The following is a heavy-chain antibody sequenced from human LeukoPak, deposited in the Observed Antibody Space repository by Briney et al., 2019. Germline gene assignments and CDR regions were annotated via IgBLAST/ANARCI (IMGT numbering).Heavy chain of an antibody. CDR2: VNSDGSST. D-gene: IGHD1-1*01. CDR1: GFTFSSYG. J-gene: IGHJ4*02. CDR3: ARGGGTGIFDY. Sequence: GGSLRLSCAASGFTFSSYGMHWVRQAPGKGLVWVSRVNSDGSSTNYADSVKGRFTISTDNAKNTVYLQMNSLRAEDTAVYYCARGGGTGIFDYWGQGTLVTVSS. V-gene: IGHV3-74*01.